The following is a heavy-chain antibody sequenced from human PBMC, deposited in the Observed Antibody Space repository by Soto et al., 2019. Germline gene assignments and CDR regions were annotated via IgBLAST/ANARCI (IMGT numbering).Heavy chain of an antibody. Sequence: GGSLRLSCAASGFTFSSYDMHWARQATGKGLEWVSAIGTAGDTYYPGSVKGRFTISRENAKNSLYLQMNSLRAGDTAVYYCARVWDSSSWYTGYYYSGMDVWGQGTTVTVSS. J-gene: IGHJ6*02. CDR3: ARVWDSSSWYTGYYYSGMDV. CDR1: GFTFSSYD. D-gene: IGHD6-13*01. CDR2: IGTAGDT. V-gene: IGHV3-13*01.